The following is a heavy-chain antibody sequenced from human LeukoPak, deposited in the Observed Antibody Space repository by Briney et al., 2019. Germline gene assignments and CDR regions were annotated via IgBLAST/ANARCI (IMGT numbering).Heavy chain of an antibody. CDR3: ARGPNYSNFGSAYYYYMDV. Sequence: ASVTVSFKASGYMFTNYDINWVRQATGQGLEWMGWMNPQSGNTGYAQKFRGRMTINRDTSITTAYMELSSLRSEDTAVYYCARGPNYSNFGSAYYYYMDVWGKGTTVTLSS. V-gene: IGHV1-8*03. D-gene: IGHD4-11*01. CDR1: GYMFTNYD. CDR2: MNPQSGNT. J-gene: IGHJ6*03.